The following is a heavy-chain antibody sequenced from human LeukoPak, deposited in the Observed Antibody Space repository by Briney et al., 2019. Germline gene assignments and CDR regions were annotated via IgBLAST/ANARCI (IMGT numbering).Heavy chain of an antibody. Sequence: ASVKVSCKASGYTFTGYYMHWVRQAPGQGLEWMGWINPNSGGTNYAQKFQGRVTMTRDTSISTAYMELSRLRSDDTAVYYCARDLKKGVTLLGYWGQGTLVTVSS. D-gene: IGHD5-18*01. J-gene: IGHJ4*02. CDR1: GYTFTGYY. CDR3: ARDLKKGVTLLGY. CDR2: INPNSGGT. V-gene: IGHV1-2*02.